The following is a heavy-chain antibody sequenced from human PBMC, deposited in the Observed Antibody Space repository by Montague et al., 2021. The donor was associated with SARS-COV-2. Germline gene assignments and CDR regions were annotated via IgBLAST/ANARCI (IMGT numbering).Heavy chain of an antibody. J-gene: IGHJ4*02. Sequence: SETLSLTCTVSGGSISGYYWSWFRQSPGKGLEWIGRIYNSGSTSYNPSLKSRVTMSVDTSKNQFSLKLSSVTAADTAVYYCVRDQGRSNWNYPDYWGQGTLVTVSS. CDR1: GGSISGYY. CDR3: VRDQGRSNWNYPDY. CDR2: IYNSGST. D-gene: IGHD1-20*01. V-gene: IGHV4-4*07.